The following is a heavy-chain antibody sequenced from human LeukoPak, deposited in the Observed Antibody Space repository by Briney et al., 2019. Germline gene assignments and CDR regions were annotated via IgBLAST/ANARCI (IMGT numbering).Heavy chain of an antibody. CDR1: GGTFSSYA. V-gene: IGHV1-69*13. CDR3: ARTTNWNGWYYFDY. CDR2: IIPIFGTA. D-gene: IGHD1-20*01. J-gene: IGHJ4*02. Sequence: SVKVSCKASGGTFSSYATSWVRQAPGQGLEWMGGIIPIFGTANYAQKFQGRVTITADESTSTAYMELSSLRSEDTAVYYCARTTNWNGWYYFDYWGQGTLVTVSS.